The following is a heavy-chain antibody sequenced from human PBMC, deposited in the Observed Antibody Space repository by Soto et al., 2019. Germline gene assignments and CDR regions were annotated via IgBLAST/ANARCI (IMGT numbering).Heavy chain of an antibody. J-gene: IGHJ1*01. V-gene: IGHV3-30-3*01. Sequence: QVQLVESGGGVVQPGRSLRLSCAASGFTFSSYALHWVRQAPGRRLEWVAVIASDGFNKYYADSVKGRFTISRDNSKNTLYLQMNSLSREDTAVYYCARDPRAAAGTGYFQHWGQGTLVTVSS. CDR2: IASDGFNK. D-gene: IGHD6-25*01. CDR3: ARDPRAAAGTGYFQH. CDR1: GFTFSSYA.